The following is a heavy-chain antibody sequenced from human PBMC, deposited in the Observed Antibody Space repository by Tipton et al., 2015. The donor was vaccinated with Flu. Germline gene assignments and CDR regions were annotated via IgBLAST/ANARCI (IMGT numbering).Heavy chain of an antibody. J-gene: IGHJ4*02. Sequence: SLRLSCAASGFTFSSYAMHWVRQAPGKGLEWVAVISYDGSNKYYADSVKGRFTISRDNSKNTLYLQMNSLRAEDTALYYCARDAGAGKQWLVHWGQGTLVTVSS. D-gene: IGHD6-19*01. V-gene: IGHV3-30-3*01. CDR1: GFTFSSYA. CDR3: ARDAGAGKQWLVH. CDR2: ISYDGSNK.